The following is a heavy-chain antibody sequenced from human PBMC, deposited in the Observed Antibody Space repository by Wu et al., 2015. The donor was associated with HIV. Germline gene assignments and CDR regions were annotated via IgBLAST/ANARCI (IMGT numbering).Heavy chain of an antibody. CDR3: ARAITRFQH. J-gene: IGHJ1*01. CDR2: INPNSGDT. D-gene: IGHD3-10*01. Sequence: QVQLLQSGAEVKKPGASVMVSCKASGYTFTGYYMHWVRQAPGQGLEWMGWINPNSGDTNYAQKFQGRVTMTRDTSISTAYMELSRLKSDDTAVYYCARAITRFQHWGQGTLVTVSS. V-gene: IGHV1-2*02. CDR1: GYTFTGYY.